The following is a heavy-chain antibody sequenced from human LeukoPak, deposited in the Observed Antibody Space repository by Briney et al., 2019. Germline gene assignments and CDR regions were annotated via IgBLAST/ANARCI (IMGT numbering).Heavy chain of an antibody. CDR1: GGTFISYA. Sequence: GASVKVSCKASGGTFISYAISWVRQATGQGLEWMGWMNPNSGNTGYAQKFQGRVTMTRNIFISTAYMELSSLRSEDTAVYYCARVEYISGYSHVYWGQGTLVTVSS. D-gene: IGHD3-22*01. CDR2: MNPNSGNT. CDR3: ARVEYISGYSHVY. V-gene: IGHV1-8*02. J-gene: IGHJ4*02.